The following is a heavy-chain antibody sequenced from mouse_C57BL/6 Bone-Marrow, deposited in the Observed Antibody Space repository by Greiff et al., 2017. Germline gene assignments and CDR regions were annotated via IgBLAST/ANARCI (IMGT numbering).Heavy chain of an antibody. V-gene: IGHV1-76*01. CDR3: ARSSTGTLLFDY. J-gene: IGHJ2*01. CDR2: IYPGSGNT. CDR1: GYTFTDYY. Sequence: VKVVESGAELVRPGASVKLSCKASGYTFTDYYINWVKQRPGQGLEWIARIYPGSGNTYYNEKFKGKATLTAEKSSSTAYMQLSSLTSEDSAVYFCARSSTGTLLFDYWGQGTTLTVSS. D-gene: IGHD4-1*02.